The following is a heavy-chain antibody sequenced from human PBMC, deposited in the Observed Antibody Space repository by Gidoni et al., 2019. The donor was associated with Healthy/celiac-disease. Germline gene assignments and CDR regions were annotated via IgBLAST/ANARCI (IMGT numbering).Heavy chain of an antibody. J-gene: IGHJ6*02. D-gene: IGHD3-10*01. V-gene: IGHV4-34*01. CDR1: GGSFSGYY. CDR2: INHSGST. CDR3: ARAQRYYGSGTYYYYVMDV. Sequence: QVQLQQWGAGLLKPSETLSLTRAVSGGSFSGYYWSWIRQPPGKGLEWIGEINHSGSTNYNPSLKSRVSISVDTSKNQFSLKLSSVTAADTAVYYCARAQRYYGSGTYYYYVMDVWGQGTTVTVSS.